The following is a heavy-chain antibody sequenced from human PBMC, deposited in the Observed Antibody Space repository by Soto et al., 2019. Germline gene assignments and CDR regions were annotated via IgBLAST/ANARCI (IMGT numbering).Heavy chain of an antibody. CDR3: ARNPSQVQWLAPDYYYYYMDV. CDR2: ISSSSSTI. J-gene: IGHJ6*03. V-gene: IGHV3-48*01. CDR1: GFTFSSYS. D-gene: IGHD6-19*01. Sequence: PGGSLRLSCAASGFTFSSYSMNWVRQAPGKGLEWVSYISSSSSTIYYADSVKGRFTISRDNAKNSLYLQMNSLRAEDTAVYYCARNPSQVQWLAPDYYYYYMDVWGKGTTDTVSS.